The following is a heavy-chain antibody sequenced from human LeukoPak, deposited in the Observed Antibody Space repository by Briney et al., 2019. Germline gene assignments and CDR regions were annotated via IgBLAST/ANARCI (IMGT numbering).Heavy chain of an antibody. J-gene: IGHJ4*02. V-gene: IGHV3-33*01. Sequence: GGSLRLSCAASGFTFSHYGMHWVCQAPGKGLEWVAVIWHDGSNEYYADSVKGQFTISRDNSKNTLYLQMNSLRAEDTAVYYCARDYYDSSGYYPSYWGQGTLVTVSS. D-gene: IGHD3-22*01. CDR2: IWHDGSNE. CDR1: GFTFSHYG. CDR3: ARDYYDSSGYYPSY.